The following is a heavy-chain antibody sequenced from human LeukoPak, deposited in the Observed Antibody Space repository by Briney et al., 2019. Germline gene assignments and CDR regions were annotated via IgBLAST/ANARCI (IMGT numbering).Heavy chain of an antibody. Sequence: GGSLRLSCAASGFTFSSYGMHWVRQAPGKGLEWVAVISYDGSNKYYADSVKGRFTISRENSKNTLYLQMNSLRAEDTAVYYCAKSQVGYDFWSGYYTDYWGQGTLVTVSS. J-gene: IGHJ4*02. CDR3: AKSQVGYDFWSGYYTDY. V-gene: IGHV3-30*18. D-gene: IGHD3-3*01. CDR1: GFTFSSYG. CDR2: ISYDGSNK.